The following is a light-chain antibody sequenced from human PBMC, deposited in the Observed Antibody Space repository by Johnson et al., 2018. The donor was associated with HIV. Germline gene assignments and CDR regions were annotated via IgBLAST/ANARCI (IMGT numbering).Light chain of an antibody. Sequence: QSVLTQPPSVSAAPGQKVTISCSGSSANIGNNYVSWYQQLPGTAPKLLIYENNKRPSGIPARFSGSKSGTSATLGITGLQAGDEADYYCGTWDSSLNGYVFATGTKCTVL. V-gene: IGLV1-51*02. J-gene: IGLJ1*01. CDR3: GTWDSSLNGYV. CDR1: SANIGNNY. CDR2: ENN.